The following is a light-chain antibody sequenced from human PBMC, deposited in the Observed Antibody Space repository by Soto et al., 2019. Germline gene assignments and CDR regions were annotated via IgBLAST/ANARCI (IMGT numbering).Light chain of an antibody. CDR1: QSVADSY. CDR2: AAT. J-gene: IGKJ1*01. CDR3: HRFGSSPET. V-gene: IGKV3-20*01. Sequence: EVVLTQSPGTLSLSPGERATLSCRASQSVADSYLAWYQQKPGRAPRLIFYAATRRATGIPDRVSGSGSGTDFTLTISALEPDDFAVYYCHRFGSSPETFGQGTKVE.